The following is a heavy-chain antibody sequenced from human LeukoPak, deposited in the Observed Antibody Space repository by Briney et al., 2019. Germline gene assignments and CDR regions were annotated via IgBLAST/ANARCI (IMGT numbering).Heavy chain of an antibody. V-gene: IGHV1-18*01. CDR2: ISAYNGNT. CDR3: ARDPSVGNSRWNNWFDP. D-gene: IGHD4-23*01. J-gene: IGHJ5*02. Sequence: ASVKVSCKASGYTFTSYGISWVRQAPGQGLEWMGWISAYNGNTNYAQKLQGRVTMTTDTSTSTAYMELRSLRSDDTAVYYCARDPSVGNSRWNNWFDPWGQGTLVTVSS. CDR1: GYTFTSYG.